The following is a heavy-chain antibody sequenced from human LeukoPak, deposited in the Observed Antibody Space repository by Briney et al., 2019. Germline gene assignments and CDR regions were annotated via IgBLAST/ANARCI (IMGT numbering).Heavy chain of an antibody. Sequence: GASVKVSCTASGYTFTSYYMHWVRQAPGQGLEWMGIINPSGGSTSYAQKFQGRVTMTRDTSTSTVYMELSSLRSEDTAVYYCARGLGKGYYYYGMDVWGQGTTVTVSS. V-gene: IGHV1-46*01. CDR2: INPSGGST. D-gene: IGHD7-27*01. J-gene: IGHJ6*02. CDR3: ARGLGKGYYYYGMDV. CDR1: GYTFTSYY.